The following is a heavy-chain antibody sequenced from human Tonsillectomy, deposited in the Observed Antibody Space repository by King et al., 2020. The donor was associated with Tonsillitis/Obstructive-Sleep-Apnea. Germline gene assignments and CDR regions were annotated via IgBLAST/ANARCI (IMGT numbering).Heavy chain of an antibody. CDR3: AKGGANVLDY. CDR2: INSDGSNT. CDR1: GFTFSSYW. Sequence: VQLVESGGGLVQPGGSLRLSCAASGFTFSSYWMHWVRQAPGKGLVWVSRINSDGSNTRYADSVKGRFPISRDNAKNTLYLQMNSLRAEDTAVYYCAKGGANVLDYWGQGTLVTVSS. V-gene: IGHV3-74*01. D-gene: IGHD3-16*01. J-gene: IGHJ4*02.